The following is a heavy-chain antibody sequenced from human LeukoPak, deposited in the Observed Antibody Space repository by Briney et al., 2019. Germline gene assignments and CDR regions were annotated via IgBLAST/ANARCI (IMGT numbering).Heavy chain of an antibody. J-gene: IGHJ4*02. CDR1: GFTFGSYG. CDR3: AKGTYGSGSYSLDY. V-gene: IGHV3-48*01. CDR2: ISSTSGTI. D-gene: IGHD3-10*01. Sequence: AGGSLRLSCAASGFTFGSYGMNWVRQAPGQGLEWVSYISSTSGTIYYADSVKGRFTISRDNAKTSLFLQMNSLRAEDTAVYYCAKGTYGSGSYSLDYWGQGTLVTVSS.